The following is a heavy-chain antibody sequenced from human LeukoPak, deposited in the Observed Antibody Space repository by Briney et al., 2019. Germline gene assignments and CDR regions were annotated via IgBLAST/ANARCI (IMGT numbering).Heavy chain of an antibody. J-gene: IGHJ6*02. D-gene: IGHD3-10*01. V-gene: IGHV4-59*01. CDR2: IYYSGST. CDR3: TRGSGSRSYYNYYYYYGMDV. Sequence: PSETLSLTRTVSGGSISSYYWSWIRQPPGKGLEWIGYIYYSGSTNYNPSLESRVTISVDTSKNQFSLKLSSVTAADTAEYYGTRGSGSRSYYNYYYYYGMDVWGQGTTVTVSS. CDR1: GGSISSYY.